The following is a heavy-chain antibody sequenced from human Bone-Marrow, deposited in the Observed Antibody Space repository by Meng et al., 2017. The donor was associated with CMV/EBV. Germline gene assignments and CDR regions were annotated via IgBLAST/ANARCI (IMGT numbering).Heavy chain of an antibody. CDR2: ISAGGAST. D-gene: IGHD6-13*01. CDR1: GFTFNSNA. J-gene: IGHJ6*02. V-gene: IGHV3-23*01. CDR3: AKTSGSWV. Sequence: GESLKISCAASGFTFNSNAMSWVRQAPGKGLEGVSVISAGGASTHYGVSVKGRFTISRDNSKNTLYLQMNSLRAEDTGVYYCAKTSGSWVWGQGTTVTVSS.